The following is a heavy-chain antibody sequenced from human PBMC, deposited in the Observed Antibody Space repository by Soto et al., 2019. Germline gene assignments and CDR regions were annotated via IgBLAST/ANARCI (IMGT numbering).Heavy chain of an antibody. J-gene: IGHJ4*02. CDR3: AKSRYSDSSGDFYDY. D-gene: IGHD3-22*01. CDR2: VWHNGSNK. Sequence: GGSLRLSCAVSGFSFSDYGMHWVRQAPGKGLEWVATVWHNGSNKYYADSVRGRFTISRDNSNNTLFLQMNSLRAEDTAVYYCAKSRYSDSSGDFYDYWGQGTLVTVSS. CDR1: GFSFSDYG. V-gene: IGHV3-33*06.